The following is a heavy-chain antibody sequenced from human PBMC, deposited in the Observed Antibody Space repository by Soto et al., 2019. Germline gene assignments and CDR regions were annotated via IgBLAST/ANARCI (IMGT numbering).Heavy chain of an antibody. Sequence: LSLTCAVYGGSFSGYYWSWIRQPPGKGLEWIGEINHSGSTNYNPSLKSRVTISVDTSKNQFSLKLSSVTAADTAVYYCARRYYYDSSGYRYWGQGTLVTVSS. CDR2: INHSGST. CDR3: ARRYYYDSSGYRY. D-gene: IGHD3-22*01. V-gene: IGHV4-34*01. CDR1: GGSFSGYY. J-gene: IGHJ4*02.